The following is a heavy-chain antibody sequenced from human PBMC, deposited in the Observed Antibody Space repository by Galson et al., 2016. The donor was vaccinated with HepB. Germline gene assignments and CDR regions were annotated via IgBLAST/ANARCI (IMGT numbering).Heavy chain of an antibody. CDR3: TTINPEIEGATGAIDC. D-gene: IGHD1-14*01. V-gene: IGHV3-15*07. CDR2: IKSQSYGGTV. CDR1: RFTFNNAW. J-gene: IGHJ4*02. Sequence: SLRLSCAASRFTFNNAWMNWVRQAPGKGLEWVGRIKSQSYGGTVDYAAPVKGRCTISRDDSKNTLYLQMNSLKTKDTALYYCTTINPEIEGATGAIDCWGQGTLVTVSS.